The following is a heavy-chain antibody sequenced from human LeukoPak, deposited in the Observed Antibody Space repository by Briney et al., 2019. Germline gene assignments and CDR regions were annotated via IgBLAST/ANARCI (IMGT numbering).Heavy chain of an antibody. CDR3: AKGTSSYYDSSGYYYLDY. V-gene: IGHV3-30*18. CDR1: GFTFSSYG. CDR2: ISYDGSNK. J-gene: IGHJ4*02. Sequence: GGSLRLSCAASGFTFSSYGMHWVRQAPGKGLEWVAVISYDGSNKYYADSVKGRFTISRDNSKNTLYLQMNSLRAEGTAVYYCAKGTSSYYDSSGYYYLDYWGQGTLVTVSS. D-gene: IGHD3-22*01.